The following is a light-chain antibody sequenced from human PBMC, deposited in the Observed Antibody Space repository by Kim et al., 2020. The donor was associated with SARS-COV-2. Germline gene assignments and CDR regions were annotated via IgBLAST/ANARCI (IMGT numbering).Light chain of an antibody. V-gene: IGLV2-8*01. Sequence: PSVPISCAGTAADVGVDNYVSWYQQHPGKAPKLMFYEVSKRPSGVPDRFSGSKSGNTASLTVSGLQAEDEADYYCSSYAGSYNLVFGGGTQLTVL. CDR3: SSYAGSYNLV. CDR2: EVS. J-gene: IGLJ2*01. CDR1: AADVGVDNY.